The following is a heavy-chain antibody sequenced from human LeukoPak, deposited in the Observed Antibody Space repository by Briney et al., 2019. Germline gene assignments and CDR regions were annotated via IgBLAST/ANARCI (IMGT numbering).Heavy chain of an antibody. CDR1: GFTFSSHW. D-gene: IGHD6-19*01. CDR2: INQDGSVK. CDR3: ARGMTVAANWFDP. J-gene: IGHJ5*02. Sequence: PGGSLRLSCAASGFTFSSHWMNWVRQAPGKGLEWVANINQDGSVKYYVDSVKGRFTISRDNAKNSIYLQTNSLRAEDTAVYYCARGMTVAANWFDPWGQGTLVTVSS. V-gene: IGHV3-7*05.